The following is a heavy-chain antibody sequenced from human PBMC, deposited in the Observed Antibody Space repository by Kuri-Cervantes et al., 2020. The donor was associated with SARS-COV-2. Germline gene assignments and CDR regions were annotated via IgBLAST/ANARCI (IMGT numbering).Heavy chain of an antibody. J-gene: IGHJ6*02. CDR3: ARDLLNVWSGYYYYYGMDV. Sequence: GGSLRLSCAASGFTFSSYSMNWVRQAPGKGLGWVSYISSSSSTIYYADSVKGRFTISRDNAKNSLYLQMNSLEDEDTAVYYCARDLLNVWSGYYYYYGMDVWGQGTTVTVSS. CDR1: GFTFSSYS. CDR2: ISSSSSTI. D-gene: IGHD3-3*01. V-gene: IGHV3-48*02.